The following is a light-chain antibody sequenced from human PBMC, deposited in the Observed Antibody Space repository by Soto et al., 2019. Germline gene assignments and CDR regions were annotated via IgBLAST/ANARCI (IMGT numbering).Light chain of an antibody. V-gene: IGKV1-16*01. CDR1: QGINKF. Sequence: DIQMTQSPSSLSASVGDSVTITCRASQGINKFLAWFQQKPGTAPKSLISTASRLQSAVPSRFSGSGSGTHFTLTINNLQPEDFATYYCQQYESFPLTFGGGTRVEIK. CDR3: QQYESFPLT. CDR2: TAS. J-gene: IGKJ4*01.